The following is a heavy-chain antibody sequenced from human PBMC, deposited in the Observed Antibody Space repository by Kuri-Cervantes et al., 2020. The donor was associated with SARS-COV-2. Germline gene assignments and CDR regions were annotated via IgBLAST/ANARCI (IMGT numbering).Heavy chain of an antibody. V-gene: IGHV2-5*01. CDR3: ARTPQGVWFDP. Sequence: SGPTLVKPTQTLTLTCTFSGFSLSTSGVGVGWIRQPPGKDMEWLTLIYWNDDKRYSPSLKSRLTITKDTSKNHVVLTMTNMDPVDTATYYCARTPQGVWFDPWGQGTLVTVSS. J-gene: IGHJ5*02. CDR2: IYWNDDK. CDR1: GFSLSTSGVG. D-gene: IGHD2-15*01.